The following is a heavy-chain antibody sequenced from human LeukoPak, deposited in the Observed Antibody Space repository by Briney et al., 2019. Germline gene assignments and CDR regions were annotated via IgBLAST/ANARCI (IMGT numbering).Heavy chain of an antibody. Sequence: ASLKVSCKASGYTFTGYYIHWVRQAPGQGLEWMGWLSPYSGGTYYAPKFQGRVTMTRDTSISTAYMDLSRLKSDDTAVYYCARDDSGGTKEEVYSYGLDVWGQGTTVTVSS. J-gene: IGHJ6*02. D-gene: IGHD1-26*01. CDR2: LSPYSGGT. CDR3: ARDDSGGTKEEVYSYGLDV. V-gene: IGHV1-2*02. CDR1: GYTFTGYY.